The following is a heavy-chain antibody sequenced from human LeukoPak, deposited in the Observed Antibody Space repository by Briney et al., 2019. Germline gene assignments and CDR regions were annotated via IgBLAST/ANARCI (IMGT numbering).Heavy chain of an antibody. CDR1: GFTFSSFA. Sequence: PGGPLRLSCAASGFTFSSFAMHWVRQAPGKGLEWVALTSYDGDIKYYADSVKGRFTISRDNAKNTLYLQMNSLRAEDTAVYFCVRDGQGSTPLDYWGQGTLVTVSS. D-gene: IGHD2-15*01. J-gene: IGHJ4*02. CDR2: TSYDGDIK. V-gene: IGHV3-30-3*01. CDR3: VRDGQGSTPLDY.